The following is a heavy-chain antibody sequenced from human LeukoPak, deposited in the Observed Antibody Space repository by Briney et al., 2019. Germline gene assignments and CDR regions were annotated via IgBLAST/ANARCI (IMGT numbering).Heavy chain of an antibody. CDR1: GFTFSSYD. D-gene: IGHD4-17*01. Sequence: GRSLRLSCAASGFTFSSYDMHWVRQAPGKGLEWVAVISYDGSNKYYADSVKGRFTISTDNSKNKLYLQMNSLRAEDTAVYYGMTTVTPCGQGTLVSVSS. J-gene: IGHJ5*02. V-gene: IGHV3-30*03. CDR2: ISYDGSNK. CDR3: MTTVTP.